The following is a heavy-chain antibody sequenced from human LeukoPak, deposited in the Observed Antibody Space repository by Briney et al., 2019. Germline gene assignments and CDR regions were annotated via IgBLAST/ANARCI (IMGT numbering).Heavy chain of an antibody. CDR2: IYHSGST. J-gene: IGHJ4*02. D-gene: IGHD6-19*01. CDR3: ARDPGQWPPMYYFDY. CDR1: GYSISSGCY. Sequence: SETLSLTCAVSGYSISSGCYWGWIRQPPGKGLEWIWHIYHSGSTYYNPSLKSRVTISVDTSKNQFSLKLSSVTAADTAVYYCARDPGQWPPMYYFDYWGQGTLVTVSS. V-gene: IGHV4-38-2*02.